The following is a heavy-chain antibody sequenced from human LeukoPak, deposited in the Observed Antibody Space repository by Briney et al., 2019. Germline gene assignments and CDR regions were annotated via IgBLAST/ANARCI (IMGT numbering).Heavy chain of an antibody. V-gene: IGHV3-21*01. CDR1: GFTFSSYS. D-gene: IGHD5-18*01. CDR3: ARDGGRGYRL. J-gene: IGHJ4*02. Sequence: GGSLRLSCAASGFTFSSYSMNWVRQAPGKGLEWVSSISSSSSYIYYADSVKGRFTISRDNAKNSLYLQMNSLRPEDTAVYYCARDGGRGYRLWGQGTLVTVSS. CDR2: ISSSSSYI.